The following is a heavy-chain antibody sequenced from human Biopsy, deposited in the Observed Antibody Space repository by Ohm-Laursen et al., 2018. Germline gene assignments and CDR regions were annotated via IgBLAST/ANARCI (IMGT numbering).Heavy chain of an antibody. V-gene: IGHV3-33*01. CDR1: GYSFSRNG. CDR2: IWYDGSNK. D-gene: IGHD5-24*01. Sequence: SLRLTCAATGYSFSRNGMHWVRQAPGKGLEWVAIIWYDGSNKYYGDSVKGRFTIFRDSSKNTVYLQMDSLRAEDTAVYYCARDEMGSISRSGYFQHWGQGALVIVSS. J-gene: IGHJ1*01. CDR3: ARDEMGSISRSGYFQH.